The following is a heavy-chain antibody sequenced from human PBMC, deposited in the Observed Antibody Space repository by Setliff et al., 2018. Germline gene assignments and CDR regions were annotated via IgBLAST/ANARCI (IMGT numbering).Heavy chain of an antibody. J-gene: IGHJ3*02. D-gene: IGHD2-8*01. V-gene: IGHV3-23*01. CDR3: ARDKGMDSAFDI. CDR2: ISGSAGSI. Sequence: GVLRLSCAASGFTFSDYAMSWVRQAPGKGLEWVSTISGSAGSIHLADSVKGRFTISRDNSKNTLYLQMNGLRAEDTAVYYCARDKGMDSAFDIWGQGTMVTVSS. CDR1: GFTFSDYA.